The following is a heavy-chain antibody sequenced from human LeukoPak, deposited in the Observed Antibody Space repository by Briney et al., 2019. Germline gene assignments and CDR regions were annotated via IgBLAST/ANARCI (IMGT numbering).Heavy chain of an antibody. CDR3: ARQVGYTYGQVDY. V-gene: IGHV4-39*01. CDR2: IYSSGSS. J-gene: IGHJ4*02. CDR1: GGSISSSGYY. D-gene: IGHD5-18*01. Sequence: PSETLSLTCTVSGGSISSSGYYWGWIRQPPGKGLEWIGSIYSSGSSYYNPSLKSRVTISVDTSKNQFSLKLSSVTAADTAVYYCARQVGYTYGQVDYWGQRTLVTVSS.